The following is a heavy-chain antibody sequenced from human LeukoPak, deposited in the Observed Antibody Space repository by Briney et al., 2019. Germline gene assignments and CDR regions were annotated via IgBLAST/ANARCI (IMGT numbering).Heavy chain of an antibody. J-gene: IGHJ3*02. V-gene: IGHV4-38-2*01. CDR1: GYSISSGYY. D-gene: IGHD2-2*01. CDR3: ARRIVVVPAAIRNGDALDI. CDR2: IYYSGST. Sequence: SETLSLTCAVSGYSISSGYYWGWIRQPPGRGLEWIGSIYYSGSTYYNPSLRSRVTISMDTSKNQFSLRLNSVTAADTALYYCARRIVVVPAAIRNGDALDIWGQGTMVTVSS.